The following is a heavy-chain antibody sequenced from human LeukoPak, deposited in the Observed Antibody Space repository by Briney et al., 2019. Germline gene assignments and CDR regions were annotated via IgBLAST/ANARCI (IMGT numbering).Heavy chain of an antibody. J-gene: IGHJ4*02. CDR3: ASFCSGGSCYEDFDY. Sequence: SVKVSCKASGGTFSSYAISWVRQAPGQGLEWMGGIIPIFGTANYAQKFQGRVTITADKSTSTAYMELSSLRSEDTAVYYCASFCSGGSCYEDFDYWGQGTLVTVSS. CDR2: IIPIFGTA. CDR1: GGTFSSYA. D-gene: IGHD2-15*01. V-gene: IGHV1-69*06.